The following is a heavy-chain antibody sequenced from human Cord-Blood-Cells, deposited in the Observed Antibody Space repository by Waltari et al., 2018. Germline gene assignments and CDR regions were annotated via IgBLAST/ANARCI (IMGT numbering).Heavy chain of an antibody. J-gene: IGHJ4*02. Sequence: QVQLQQWGAGLLKPSETLSLTCAVYGGSFSGYYWSWFRQPPGKGLEWIGEINHSGSTNYNPSLKSRVTISVDTSKNQFSLKLSSVTAADTAVYYCARGGTIRRYFDWLYYFDYWGQGTLVTVSS. CDR1: GGSFSGYY. CDR3: ARGGTIRRYFDWLYYFDY. D-gene: IGHD3-9*01. V-gene: IGHV4-34*01. CDR2: INHSGST.